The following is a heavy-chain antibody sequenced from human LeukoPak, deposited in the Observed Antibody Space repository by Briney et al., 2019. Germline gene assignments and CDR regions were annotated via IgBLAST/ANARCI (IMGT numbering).Heavy chain of an antibody. V-gene: IGHV1-69*04. J-gene: IGHJ6*02. CDR3: ARVGYCSSTSCYYYYGMDV. CDR1: GGTFSSYA. Sequence: SVKVSCQASGGTFSSYAISWVRQAPGQGLEWMGRIIPILGIANYAQKFQGRVTITADKSTSTAYMELSSLRSEDTAVYYCARVGYCSSTSCYYYYGMDVWGQGTTVTVSS. CDR2: IIPILGIA. D-gene: IGHD2-2*03.